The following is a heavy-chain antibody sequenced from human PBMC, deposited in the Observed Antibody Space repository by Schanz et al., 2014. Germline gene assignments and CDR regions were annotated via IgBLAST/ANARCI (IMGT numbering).Heavy chain of an antibody. J-gene: IGHJ4*02. CDR3: VNDIASGDYRGAFDS. CDR1: GFTFDDFG. D-gene: IGHD4-17*01. V-gene: IGHV3-9*01. CDR2: ISCSSASI. Sequence: EVQLVESGGDLVQPGKSLRLSCAASGFTFDDFGMHWVRQAPGKGLEWVSGISCSSASIDYADSVKGRFTFSRDNSKTTHYLQMNIISAEVAAIDYYVNDIASGDYRGAFDSWGQGTLVTVSS.